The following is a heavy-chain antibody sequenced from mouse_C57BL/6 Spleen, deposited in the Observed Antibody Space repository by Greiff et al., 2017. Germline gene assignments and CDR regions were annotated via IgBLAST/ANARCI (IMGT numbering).Heavy chain of an antibody. D-gene: IGHD1-1*01. J-gene: IGHJ3*01. V-gene: IGHV1-55*01. CDR3: AREASSYGSSYRFAY. CDR1: GYTFTSYW. Sequence: VQLQQPGAELVKPGASVKMSCKASGYTFTSYWITWVKQRPGQGLEWIGDIYPGSGSTNYNEKFKSKATLTVDTSSSTAYMQLSSLTSEDSAVYYCAREASSYGSSYRFAYWGQGTLVTVSA. CDR2: IYPGSGST.